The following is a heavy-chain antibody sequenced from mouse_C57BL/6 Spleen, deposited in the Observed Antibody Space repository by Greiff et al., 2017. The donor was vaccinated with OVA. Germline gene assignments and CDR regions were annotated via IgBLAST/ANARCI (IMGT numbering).Heavy chain of an antibody. Sequence: EVKVEESGPGLVKPSQSLSLTCSVTGYSITSGYYWNWIRQFPGNKLEWMGYISYDGSNNYNPSLKNRISITRDTSKNQFFLKLNSVTTEDTATYYCARGGDYEDYWGQGTTLTVSS. CDR3: ARGGDYEDY. D-gene: IGHD2-4*01. V-gene: IGHV3-6*01. CDR1: GYSITSGYY. CDR2: ISYDGSN. J-gene: IGHJ2*01.